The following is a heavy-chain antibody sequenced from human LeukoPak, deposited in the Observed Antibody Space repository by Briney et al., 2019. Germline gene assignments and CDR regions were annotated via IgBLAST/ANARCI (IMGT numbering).Heavy chain of an antibody. CDR1: GCTFSSYW. Sequence: GGSLRLSCAASGCTFSSYWMHWVRQAPGKGLVWVSRVNSDGTGTTYADSVEGRFTISGDNAKNTVYLQMHSLRAEDTAIYYCIRTLIVATSPYMDVWGKGTTVTVSS. CDR3: IRTLIVATSPYMDV. J-gene: IGHJ6*03. V-gene: IGHV3-74*01. D-gene: IGHD5-12*01. CDR2: VNSDGTGT.